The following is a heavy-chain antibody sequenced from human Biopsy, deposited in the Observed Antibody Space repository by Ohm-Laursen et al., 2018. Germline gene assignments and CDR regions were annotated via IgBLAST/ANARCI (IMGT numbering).Heavy chain of an antibody. J-gene: IGHJ4*02. Sequence: TLSLTCPVSGGSINSYYWSWMRQPAGKGLEWIGRLFTSGTTNYSPSLNNRVTMSVDTSKNQFSLRLTSVTAADTAVYYCVRGGSGSFPSDYWGPGTLVTVSS. CDR1: GGSINSYY. D-gene: IGHD3-10*01. CDR2: LFTSGTT. CDR3: VRGGSGSFPSDY. V-gene: IGHV4-4*07.